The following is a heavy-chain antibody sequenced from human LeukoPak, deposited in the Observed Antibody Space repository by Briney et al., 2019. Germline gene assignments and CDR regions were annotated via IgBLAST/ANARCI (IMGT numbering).Heavy chain of an antibody. J-gene: IGHJ4*02. CDR2: ISAYNGNT. D-gene: IGHD1-26*01. CDR1: GYTFTSYG. Sequence: ASVKVSCKASGYTFTSYGISWVRQAPGQGLEWMGWISAYNGNTNYAQKLQGRVTMTTDTSTSTAYMELRSLRSDDTAVHYCARVQTDPNYSGSYYDGINFDYWGQGTLVTVSS. CDR3: ARVQTDPNYSGSYYDGINFDY. V-gene: IGHV1-18*01.